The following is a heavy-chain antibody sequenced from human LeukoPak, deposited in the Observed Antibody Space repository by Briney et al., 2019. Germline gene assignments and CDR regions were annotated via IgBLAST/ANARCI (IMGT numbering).Heavy chain of an antibody. J-gene: IGHJ6*02. CDR2: ISGDGGST. Sequence: PGGSLRLSCAASEFTFDDYAMHWVRQAPGKGLEWVSLISGDGGSTYYADSVKGRFTISRDNSKNSLYLQMNSLRTEDTALYYCAKDDQLGYGMDVWGQGTTVTVSS. D-gene: IGHD2-2*01. V-gene: IGHV3-43*02. CDR3: AKDDQLGYGMDV. CDR1: EFTFDDYA.